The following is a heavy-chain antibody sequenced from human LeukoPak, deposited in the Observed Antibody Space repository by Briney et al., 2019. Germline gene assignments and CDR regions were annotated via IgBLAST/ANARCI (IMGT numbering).Heavy chain of an antibody. V-gene: IGHV4-61*08. Sequence: SETLSLTCTVSGGSISSGDYYWSWIRQPPGKGLEWIGYIYYSGSTNYNPSLKSRVTISVDTSKNQFSLKLSSVTAADTAVYYCARGDSGTENYYYYMDVWGKGTTVTVSS. CDR2: IYYSGST. CDR1: GGSISSGDYY. D-gene: IGHD3-10*01. J-gene: IGHJ6*03. CDR3: ARGDSGTENYYYYMDV.